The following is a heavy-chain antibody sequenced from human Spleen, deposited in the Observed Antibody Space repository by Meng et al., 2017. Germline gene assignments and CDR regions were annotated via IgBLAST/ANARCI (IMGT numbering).Heavy chain of an antibody. J-gene: IGHJ4*02. CDR3: VRDFGGNSDS. CDR1: GFTLTNHW. Sequence: EVQRGESGGGLVQPGVSLRLSCVAFGFTLTNHWMHWVRQAPGKGLVWVSRMNENGNTINYAGSVWGRFTISRDSATNTLYLQMNSLRVEDTAVYYCVRDFGGNSDSWGQGTLVTVSS. D-gene: IGHD2-21*01. CDR2: MNENGNTI. V-gene: IGHV3-74*01.